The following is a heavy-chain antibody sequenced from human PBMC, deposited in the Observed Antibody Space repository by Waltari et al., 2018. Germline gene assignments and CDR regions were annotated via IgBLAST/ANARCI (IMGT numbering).Heavy chain of an antibody. V-gene: IGHV1-8*01. CDR1: GYTFTSYD. CDR2: MNPNSGNT. CDR3: ARYPTVTTPFDY. Sequence: QVKLVQSGAEVKKPGASVKVSCKASGYTFTSYDINWVRQATGQGLEWMGWMNPNSGNTGYAPKFQGIVNMTRNTSISTAYMELISLRSEDTAVYYCARYPTVTTPFDYWGHGTLVTVSS. D-gene: IGHD4-17*01. J-gene: IGHJ4*01.